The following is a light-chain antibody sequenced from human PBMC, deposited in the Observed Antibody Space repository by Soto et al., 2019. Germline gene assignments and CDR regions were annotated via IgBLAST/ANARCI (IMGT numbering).Light chain of an antibody. J-gene: IGKJ4*01. CDR3: QQYKSWPPLT. Sequence: DIVMTHSQAILSVSLGERATLSCRASKRIRDNLAWYQQRSGQAPRLLIYGASTRATGVPARFSGSGSGTEFTLTISSLQSDDFAIYYCQQYKSWPPLTFGGGTKVE. CDR1: KRIRDN. CDR2: GAS. V-gene: IGKV3-15*01.